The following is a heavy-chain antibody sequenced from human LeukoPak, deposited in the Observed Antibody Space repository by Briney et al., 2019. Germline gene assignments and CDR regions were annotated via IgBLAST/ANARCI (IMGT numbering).Heavy chain of an antibody. Sequence: SETLSLTCTVSGGSISGYYWSWLRQPPGKGLEWIGHIYYSGSTNYNPSLRSRLTISFDTSTSQFSLRLSSVTAADTAVYYCARHKPTGSYPLELWGQGTLVTVSS. CDR2: IYYSGST. J-gene: IGHJ4*02. D-gene: IGHD3-10*01. V-gene: IGHV4-59*08. CDR3: ARHKPTGSYPLEL. CDR1: GGSISGYY.